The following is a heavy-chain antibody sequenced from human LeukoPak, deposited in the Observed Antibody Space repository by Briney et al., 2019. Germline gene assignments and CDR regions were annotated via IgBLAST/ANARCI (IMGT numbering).Heavy chain of an antibody. D-gene: IGHD3-10*01. Sequence: PGGSLRLSCVASGFSLRNNAMAWVRQAPGKGLEWVSAISETGYNTYYADSVKGRFSTSRDTSQNTLYLQMHSLRAEDSAVYYCVRDPPKPPWGVLGLMVQHDAFDMWGHGTLVTVSS. CDR1: GFSLRNNA. J-gene: IGHJ3*02. CDR2: ISETGYNT. CDR3: VRDPPKPPWGVLGLMVQHDAFDM. V-gene: IGHV3-23*01.